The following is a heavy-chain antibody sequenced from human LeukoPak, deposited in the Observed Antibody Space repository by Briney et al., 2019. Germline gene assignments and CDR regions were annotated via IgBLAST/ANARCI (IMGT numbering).Heavy chain of an antibody. D-gene: IGHD3-10*01. CDR3: ARGKELLWFGEWPYYFDY. V-gene: IGHV3-66*01. Sequence: GGSLRLSCAASGFTVSSNYMSWVRQAPGKGLEWGSVIYSGGSTYYADSVKGRFTISRDNSKNTLYLQINSLRAEDTAVYYCARGKELLWFGEWPYYFDYWGQGTLVTVSS. CDR1: GFTVSSNY. J-gene: IGHJ4*02. CDR2: IYSGGST.